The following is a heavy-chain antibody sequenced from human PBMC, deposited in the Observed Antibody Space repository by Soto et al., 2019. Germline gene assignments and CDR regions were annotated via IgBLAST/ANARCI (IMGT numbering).Heavy chain of an antibody. CDR3: AKGESGSSYYSSAY. D-gene: IGHD2-15*01. CDR1: GFTFTNYA. J-gene: IGHJ4*02. V-gene: IGHV3-23*01. CDR2: ISGNGGST. Sequence: GSLRLSCAASGFTFTNYAMSWVRQAPGKGLEWVSVISGNGGSTYYADSVKGRFTISRDNSNNTMCLQMNSLRAEDTAVYYCAKGESGSSYYSSAYWGQGTLVTVSS.